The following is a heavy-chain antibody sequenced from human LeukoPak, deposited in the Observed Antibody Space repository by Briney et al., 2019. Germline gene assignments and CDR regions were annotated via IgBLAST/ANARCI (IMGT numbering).Heavy chain of an antibody. Sequence: SETLSLTCTVSGGSISGYYWSWIRQPPGKGLEWIGYIYYSGSTNYNPSLKSRVTISVDTSKNQFSLKLSSVTAADTAVYYCARVGGSNYYYYGMDVWGQGTTVTVSS. J-gene: IGHJ6*02. V-gene: IGHV4-59*01. CDR2: IYYSGST. CDR3: ARVGGSNYYYYGMDV. D-gene: IGHD3-10*01. CDR1: GGSISGYY.